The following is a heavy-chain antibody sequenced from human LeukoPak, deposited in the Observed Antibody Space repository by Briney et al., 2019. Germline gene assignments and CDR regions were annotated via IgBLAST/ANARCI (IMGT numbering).Heavy chain of an antibody. Sequence: SETLSLTCTVSGGSISSYYWSWLRQPPGKGLEWIGYIYYSGSTNYNPSLKTRVTISVDTSQNQFSLKLSSVTAADTAVYYCARMLSWDYPNYFDYWGQGTLVTVSS. D-gene: IGHD3-16*01. V-gene: IGHV4-59*08. J-gene: IGHJ4*02. CDR1: GGSISSYY. CDR3: ARMLSWDYPNYFDY. CDR2: IYYSGST.